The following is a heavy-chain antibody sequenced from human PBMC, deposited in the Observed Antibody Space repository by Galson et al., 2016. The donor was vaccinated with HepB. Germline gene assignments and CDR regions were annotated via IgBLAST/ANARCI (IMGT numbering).Heavy chain of an antibody. CDR2: IGVYNGDT. CDR3: TRDPPTLADDVDY. D-gene: IGHD6-19*01. V-gene: IGHV1-18*01. CDR1: GYIFRNYG. J-gene: IGHJ4*02. Sequence: SVKVSCKASGYIFRNYGITWVRQAPGQGLEWMGWIGVYNGDTAYSQKLQGRDTMTTDTSTSTAYMELRGLRSDDTAIYYCTRDPPTLADDVDYWGQGTLVTVSS.